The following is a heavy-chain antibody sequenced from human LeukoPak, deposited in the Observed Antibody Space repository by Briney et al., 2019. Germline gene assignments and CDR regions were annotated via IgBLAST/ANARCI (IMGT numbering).Heavy chain of an antibody. J-gene: IGHJ4*02. CDR3: AKDLSSWYPYDY. V-gene: IGHV3-23*01. CDR2: ISGSGGST. D-gene: IGHD6-13*01. Sequence: GGSLRLSCAASGFTFSSYAMSWVRQAPGKGLEWVSAISGSGGSTYYADSVRGRFTISRDNSKNTLYLQMNSLRAEDAAVYYCAKDLSSWYPYDYWGQGTLVTVSS. CDR1: GFTFSSYA.